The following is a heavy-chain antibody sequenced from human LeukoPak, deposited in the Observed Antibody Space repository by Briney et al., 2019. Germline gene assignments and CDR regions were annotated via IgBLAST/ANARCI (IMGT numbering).Heavy chain of an antibody. CDR2: IYHSGST. Sequence: NWVRQAPGQGLEWIGEIYHSGSTNYNPSLKSRVTISVDKSKNQFSLKLSSVTAADTAVYYCARGRTPFDYWGQGTLVTVSS. D-gene: IGHD2-15*01. J-gene: IGHJ4*02. CDR3: ARGRTPFDY. V-gene: IGHV4-4*02.